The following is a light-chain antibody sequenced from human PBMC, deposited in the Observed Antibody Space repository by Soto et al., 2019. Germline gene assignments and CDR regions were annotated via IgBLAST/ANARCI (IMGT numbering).Light chain of an antibody. Sequence: SYELTQPPSVSVVPGQTARITCGGNNIGTKSVHWYQHQPGQAPVLVVYDGSDRPSGIPERFSGSNFGNTATLTISRVQAGDEADYYCQMWDSSSDHVVFGGGTQLTVL. CDR2: DGS. CDR1: NIGTKS. V-gene: IGLV3-21*02. CDR3: QMWDSSSDHVV. J-gene: IGLJ2*01.